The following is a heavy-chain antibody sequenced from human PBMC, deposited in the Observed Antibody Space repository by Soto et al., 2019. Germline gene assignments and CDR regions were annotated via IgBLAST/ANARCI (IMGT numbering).Heavy chain of an antibody. J-gene: IGHJ6*02. CDR1: GFTFDDYT. CDR2: ISWDGGST. D-gene: IGHD2-2*01. V-gene: IGHV3-43*01. Sequence: EVQLVESGGVVVQPGGSLRLSCAASGFTFDDYTMHWVRQAPGKGLEWVSLISWDGGSTYYADSVKGRFTISRDNSKNSLYLQMISLRTEDTELYYCEKEGAFIVVVPAAGGPYYGMDVWGQGTTVTVSS. CDR3: EKEGAFIVVVPAAGGPYYGMDV.